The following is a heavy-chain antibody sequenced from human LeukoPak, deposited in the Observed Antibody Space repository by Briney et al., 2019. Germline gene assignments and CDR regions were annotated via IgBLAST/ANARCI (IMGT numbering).Heavy chain of an antibody. J-gene: IGHJ6*03. CDR1: GGSFSGYY. CDR3: ARGYYYGSGSYYNSYYYYMDV. CDR2: INHSGST. V-gene: IGHV4-34*01. D-gene: IGHD3-10*01. Sequence: PSETLSLTCAVYGGSFSGYYWSWIRQPPGKGLEWIGEINHSGSTNYNPSLKSRVTISVDSSKNQFSLKLSSVTAADTAVYYCARGYYYGSGSYYNSYYYYMDVWGKGTTVTVSS.